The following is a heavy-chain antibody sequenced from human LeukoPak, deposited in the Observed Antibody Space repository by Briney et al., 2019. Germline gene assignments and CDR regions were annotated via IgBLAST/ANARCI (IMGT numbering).Heavy chain of an antibody. Sequence: PGGSLRLSCAASGFTFSDYYMSWVRQAPGKGLEWVSVIYSGGSTYYADSVKGRFTISRDNSKNTLYLQMNSLRAEDTAVYYCARADIVVVPAARGGADYYYYGMDVWGQGTTVTVSS. CDR1: GFTFSDYY. CDR2: IYSGGST. V-gene: IGHV3-53*01. J-gene: IGHJ6*02. D-gene: IGHD2-2*01. CDR3: ARADIVVVPAARGGADYYYYGMDV.